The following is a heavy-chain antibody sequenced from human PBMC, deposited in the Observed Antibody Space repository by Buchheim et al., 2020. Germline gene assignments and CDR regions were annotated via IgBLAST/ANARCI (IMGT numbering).Heavy chain of an antibody. V-gene: IGHV3-21*01. J-gene: IGHJ5*01. Sequence: EVQLVESGGGLVKPGGSLRLSCAASGFTFSSYTMTWVRQAPGKGLEWVSSISSSNSYIYYADSVKGRFTISRDNAKNSQYLQMNSLRGEDTAVYYCARGVIVGATLRWFDPWGQGTL. D-gene: IGHD1-26*01. CDR2: ISSSNSYI. CDR1: GFTFSSYT. CDR3: ARGVIVGATLRWFDP.